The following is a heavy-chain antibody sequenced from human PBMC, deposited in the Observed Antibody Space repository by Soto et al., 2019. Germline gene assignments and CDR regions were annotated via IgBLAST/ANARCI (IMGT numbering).Heavy chain of an antibody. J-gene: IGHJ6*02. CDR3: ARDQGYSRGGAGYYYGMDV. CDR1: GGTFSSSA. CDR2: IIPIFGTA. D-gene: IGHD5-18*01. Sequence: SVKVSCKASGGTFSSSAISWVRQAPGQGLAWMGGIIPIFGTAYYAQKFQGRVTITADESTSTAYRQLSSLKSEDTAVYNCARDQGYSRGGAGYYYGMDVWGQGTTVTVSS. V-gene: IGHV1-69*13.